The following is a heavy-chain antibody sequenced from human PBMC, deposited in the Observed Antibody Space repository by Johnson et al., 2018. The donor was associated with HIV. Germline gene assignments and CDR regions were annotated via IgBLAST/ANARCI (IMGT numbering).Heavy chain of an antibody. J-gene: IGHJ3*02. D-gene: IGHD2-21*02. V-gene: IGHV3-20*04. CDR1: GFTFDVYA. CDR2: INWNGSST. CDR3: ARDPTTQYSRLTGDFGAFDI. Sequence: VQLVESGGGVVQPGRSLRLSCAASGFTFDVYAMSWVRQATGKGLEWVSGINWNGSSTDYEDSVKGRFTISRDNAKNSLYMQMNSLRAEDTALYYCARDPTTQYSRLTGDFGAFDIWGQGTMVTVSS.